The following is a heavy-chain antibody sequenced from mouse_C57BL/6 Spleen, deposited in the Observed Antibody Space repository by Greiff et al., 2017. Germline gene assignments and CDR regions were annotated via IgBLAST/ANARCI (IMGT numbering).Heavy chain of an antibody. CDR1: GYTFTDYN. CDR2: INPNNGGT. CDR3: ARGYDGYYVFAY. J-gene: IGHJ3*01. D-gene: IGHD2-3*01. V-gene: IGHV1-22*01. Sequence: VQLQQSGPELVKPGASVKMSCKASGYTFTDYNMHWVKQSHGKSLEWIGYINPNNGGTSYNQKFKGKATLTVNKSSSTAYMELRSLTSEDSAVYYCARGYDGYYVFAYWGQGTLVTVSA.